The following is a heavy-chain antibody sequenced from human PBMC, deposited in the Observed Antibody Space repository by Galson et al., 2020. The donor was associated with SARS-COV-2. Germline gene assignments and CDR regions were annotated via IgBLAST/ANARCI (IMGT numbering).Heavy chain of an antibody. J-gene: IGHJ4*02. Sequence: SETLSLTCTVSGDSVSSAGYYWSWLRQHPGKGPEWIGYIQSSGSTYYNPSLKSRVTISADTSKTHFSLALSSVTAADTADYYCARVSGVYDTEYWGQGILVIVSS. CDR2: IQSSGST. CDR1: GDSVSSAGYY. CDR3: ARVSGVYDTEY. V-gene: IGHV4-31*03. D-gene: IGHD1-26*01.